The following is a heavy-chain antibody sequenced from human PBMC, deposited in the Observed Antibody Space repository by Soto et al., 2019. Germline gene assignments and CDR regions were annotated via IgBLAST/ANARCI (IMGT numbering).Heavy chain of an antibody. D-gene: IGHD3-16*02. J-gene: IGHJ4*02. CDR2: VSGNGGET. Sequence: EVQLSESGGDLVQPGGSLRLSCAASGLTFRNYAVTWVRQAPGKGPEWVSTVSGNGGETFYADSVEGRFTISRDNSKDTVYLVLNSLRVEDTAVYYCAKGGHLSFFDYWGQGTLVTVSS. CDR3: AKGGHLSFFDY. V-gene: IGHV3-23*01. CDR1: GLTFRNYA.